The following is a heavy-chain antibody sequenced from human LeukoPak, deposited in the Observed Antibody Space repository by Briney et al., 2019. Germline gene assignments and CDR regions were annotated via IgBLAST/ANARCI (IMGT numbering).Heavy chain of an antibody. Sequence: GGSLRLSCAASGFTFSSYAMSWVRQAPGKGLEWVSSISSSSSYIYYADSVKGRFTISRDNAKNLLYLQMNSLRAEDTAVYYCARDLSSGWRIQSRIDYWGQGTLVTVSS. D-gene: IGHD6-19*01. J-gene: IGHJ4*02. CDR2: ISSSSSYI. CDR3: ARDLSSGWRIQSRIDY. CDR1: GFTFSSYA. V-gene: IGHV3-21*01.